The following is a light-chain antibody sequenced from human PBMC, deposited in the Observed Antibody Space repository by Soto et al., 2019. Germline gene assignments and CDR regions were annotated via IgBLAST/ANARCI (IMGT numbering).Light chain of an antibody. V-gene: IGLV7-43*01. CDR2: SIS. J-gene: IGLJ3*02. CDR1: TGAVTSGYY. Sequence: QAVVTQEPSLTVSPGGTVTLTCASSTGAVTSGYYPNWFQQKPGQAPRALIYSISNKHSWTPALFSGSLLGGKAALTLSGVQPEDEAEYYCLLYYGGSWVFGGGTKLTVL. CDR3: LLYYGGSWV.